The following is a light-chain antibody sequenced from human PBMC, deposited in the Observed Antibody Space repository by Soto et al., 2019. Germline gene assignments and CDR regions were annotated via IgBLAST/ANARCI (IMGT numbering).Light chain of an antibody. V-gene: IGLV2-14*01. CDR1: SSDVGYYYY. CDR3: ASYTSSGTDV. J-gene: IGLJ1*01. CDR2: EIS. Sequence: QSALTQPASVSGSPGQSITISCTGSSSDVGYYYYVSWYQHHPGKAPKLLIFEISRRPSWTSSRFSGSRSGYTASLTISGLQAEDEADYYCASYTSSGTDVFGPGTKVTVL.